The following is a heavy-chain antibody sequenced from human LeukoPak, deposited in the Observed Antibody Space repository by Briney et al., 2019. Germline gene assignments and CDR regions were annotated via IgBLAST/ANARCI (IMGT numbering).Heavy chain of an antibody. D-gene: IGHD2-2*01. CDR2: IYSGGST. Sequence: PGGSLRLSCAASRFTVSSNYMTWVRQAAGKGLEWVSVIYSGGSTYYADSVKGRFTISRDNAKTSLYLQMNSLRAADTALYYCTGVLPAAPNAFHFWGQGTMVTVSS. CDR3: TGVLPAAPNAFHF. J-gene: IGHJ3*01. CDR1: RFTVSSNY. V-gene: IGHV3-53*05.